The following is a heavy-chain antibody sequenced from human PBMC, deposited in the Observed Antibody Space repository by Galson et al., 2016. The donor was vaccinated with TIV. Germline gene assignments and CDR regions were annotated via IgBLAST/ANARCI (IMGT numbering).Heavy chain of an antibody. CDR1: GYPFTAYY. V-gene: IGHV1-2*02. J-gene: IGHJ6*02. CDR3: ARGFNYGFDFYYGMDG. D-gene: IGHD5-18*01. CDR2: INPNGDAT. Sequence: SVKVSCKASGYPFTAYYIHWVRQAPGQGPEWMGWINPNGDATNYAQSFQGRVSMTRATSISTAYMELSRIRSDDTAVFFCARGFNYGFDFYYGMDGGGQGTTVTVSS.